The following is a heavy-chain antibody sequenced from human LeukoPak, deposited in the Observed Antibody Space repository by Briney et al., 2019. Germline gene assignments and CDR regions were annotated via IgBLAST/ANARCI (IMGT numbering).Heavy chain of an antibody. D-gene: IGHD6-6*01. Sequence: PGGSLRLSCAASGVTLSSYAMSWARQAPGKGLEWVSGISSSGSGGNTYYADSVKGRFTISRDNSKNTLYLQMNSLRAEDTAVYYCAKDLLFSRIAADCFDYWGQGTLVTVSS. CDR3: AKDLLFSRIAADCFDY. V-gene: IGHV3-23*01. J-gene: IGHJ4*02. CDR2: ISSSGSGGNT. CDR1: GVTLSSYA.